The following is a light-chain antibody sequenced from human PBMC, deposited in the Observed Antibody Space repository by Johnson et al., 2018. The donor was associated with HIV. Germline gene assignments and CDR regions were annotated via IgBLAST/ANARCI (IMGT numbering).Light chain of an antibody. CDR2: EDN. CDR3: GIWDASLSPLYV. Sequence: QPVLTQPPSVSAAPGQTVNISCSGNVSNIESYFVSWYQQLPGAAPTLLIYEDNKRPSGIPDRFSGSKSGATATLALTGLPTGDEADYYCGIWDASLSPLYVFGTGTTITVL. J-gene: IGLJ1*01. V-gene: IGLV1-51*02. CDR1: VSNIESYF.